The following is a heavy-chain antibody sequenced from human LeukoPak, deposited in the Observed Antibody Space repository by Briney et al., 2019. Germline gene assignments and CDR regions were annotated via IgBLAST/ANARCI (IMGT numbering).Heavy chain of an antibody. D-gene: IGHD1-26*01. Sequence: SETLSLTCTVSGGSISSDGYYWNWIRQHPGKGLEWTGYIYYSGSTNYNPSLKSRVTISVDTSKNQFSLKLSSVTAADTAVYYCARVSPTREWYFDLWGRGTLVTVSS. V-gene: IGHV4-61*08. J-gene: IGHJ2*01. CDR1: GGSISSDGYY. CDR3: ARVSPTREWYFDL. CDR2: IYYSGST.